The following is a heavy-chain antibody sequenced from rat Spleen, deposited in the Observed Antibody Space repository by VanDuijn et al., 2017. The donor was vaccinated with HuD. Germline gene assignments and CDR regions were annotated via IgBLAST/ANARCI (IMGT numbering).Heavy chain of an antibody. V-gene: IGHV2-1*01. D-gene: IGHD1-12*01. CDR3: VRANRESYAHFDY. J-gene: IGHJ2*01. CDR1: GFSLTSNS. Sequence: QVQLKESGPGLVKPSETLSLTCTVSGFSLTSNSVSWVRQPPGKGLEWMGAIWSGGSTAYNSSFKSRLSVSRDISKSQVFLKMNSLQTEDTATYYCVRANRESYAHFDYWGQGVVVTVSS. CDR2: IWSGGST.